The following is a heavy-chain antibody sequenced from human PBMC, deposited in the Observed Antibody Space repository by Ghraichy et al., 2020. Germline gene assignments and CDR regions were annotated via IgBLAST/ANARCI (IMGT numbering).Heavy chain of an antibody. CDR1: GFTFSSYW. CDR3: ARPLTAWGYFDL. V-gene: IGHV3-7*01. J-gene: IGHJ2*01. CDR2: IKKDGSEQ. D-gene: IGHD1-14*01. Sequence: GGSLRLSCAASGFTFSSYWMSWVRQAPGKGLEWVANIKKDGSEQYYVDSLKGRFTISRDNAKNSLYLQMNSLRAEDTAVYYCARPLTAWGYFDLWGRGTLVTVSS.